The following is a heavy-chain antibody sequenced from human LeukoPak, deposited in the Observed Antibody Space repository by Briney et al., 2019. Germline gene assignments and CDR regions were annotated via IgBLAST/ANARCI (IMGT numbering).Heavy chain of an antibody. V-gene: IGHV4-4*07. J-gene: IGHJ3*02. CDR1: GDSLRSYY. Sequence: SETLSLTCTVSGDSLRSYYWSLIRQSAGKGLEWIGRINSSGSTNYKPSLKSRVTMSVDTSKNQFSLGLTSVTAADTAVYYCARGGGHDAFDIWGQGTMVTVSS. CDR3: ARGGGHDAFDI. CDR2: INSSGST.